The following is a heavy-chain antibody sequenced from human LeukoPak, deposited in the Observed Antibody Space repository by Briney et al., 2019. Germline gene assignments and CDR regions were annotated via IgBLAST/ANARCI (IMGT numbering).Heavy chain of an antibody. CDR2: ISDSGGST. V-gene: IGHV3-23*01. J-gene: IGHJ4*02. CDR1: GFAFRNNA. Sequence: GRSLRLSCAASGFAFRNNAMSWVRQAPGKGLEWVSLISDSGGSTNYTDSVKGRFTISRDNSKNTLYLQMNTLRAEDTAIYYCASSYGSSAYYPFDYWGQGTLVTVFS. CDR3: ASSYGSSAYYPFDY. D-gene: IGHD3-22*01.